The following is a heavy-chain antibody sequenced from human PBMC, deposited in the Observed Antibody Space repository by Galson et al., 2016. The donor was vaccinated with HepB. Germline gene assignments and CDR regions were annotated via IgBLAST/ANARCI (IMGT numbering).Heavy chain of an antibody. D-gene: IGHD5-18*01. CDR3: AKHSAMVDYFFDH. CDR1: GFTFSTYW. CDR2: ISGTGGRT. J-gene: IGHJ4*02. V-gene: IGHV3-23*01. Sequence: SLRLSCAASGFTFSTYWMSWVRQAPGKGLEWVSSISGTGGRTSYADSGRGRVTISRDNSKNTLYLQMRSLRVEATAIYYCAKHSAMVDYFFDHWGQGNLVTVSS.